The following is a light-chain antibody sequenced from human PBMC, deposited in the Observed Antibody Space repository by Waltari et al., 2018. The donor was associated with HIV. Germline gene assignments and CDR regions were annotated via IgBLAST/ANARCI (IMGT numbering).Light chain of an antibody. CDR2: WAS. CDR1: QSVLYSSNNKNY. Sequence: DIVMTQSPDSLAVSLSERATINCKSSQSVLYSSNNKNYLAWYQQKPGQPPKLLIYWASTRESGVPDRFSGSGSGTDFTLTISSLQAEDVAVYYCQQYYSISRTFGQGTKVEIK. CDR3: QQYYSISRT. V-gene: IGKV4-1*01. J-gene: IGKJ1*01.